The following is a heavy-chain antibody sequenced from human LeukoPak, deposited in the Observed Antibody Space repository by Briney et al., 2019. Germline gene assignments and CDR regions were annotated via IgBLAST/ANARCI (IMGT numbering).Heavy chain of an antibody. V-gene: IGHV1-18*01. D-gene: IGHD1/OR15-1a*01. Sequence: ASVKVSCTASGYTFTIYGISWVRQTPGQGLGWMGWISAYNGNPNCPQKLQGSVTMTQDTSTSTADMEARTLRSDYTAVYYCARGGGNKGVDPDYWGQGTLVTVSS. CDR3: ARGGGNKGVDPDY. CDR1: GYTFTIYG. J-gene: IGHJ4*02. CDR2: ISAYNGNP.